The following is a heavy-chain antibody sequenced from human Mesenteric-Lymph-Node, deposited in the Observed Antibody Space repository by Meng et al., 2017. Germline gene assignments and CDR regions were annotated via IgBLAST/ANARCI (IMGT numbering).Heavy chain of an antibody. Sequence: GESLKISCAASGFTVSSNYMSWVRQAPGKGLEWVSAISGSGGSTYYADSVKGRFTISRDNSKNTLYLQMNSLRAEDTAVYYCAKDRATYYYDSSGYYPEYFQHWGQGTLVTVSS. J-gene: IGHJ1*01. CDR3: AKDRATYYYDSSGYYPEYFQH. CDR1: GFTVSSNY. V-gene: IGHV3-23*01. D-gene: IGHD3-22*01. CDR2: ISGSGGST.